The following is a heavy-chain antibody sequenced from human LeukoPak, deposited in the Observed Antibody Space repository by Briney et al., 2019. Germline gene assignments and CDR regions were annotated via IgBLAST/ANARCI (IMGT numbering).Heavy chain of an antibody. CDR3: VRDIWGLPPDY. Sequence: PSETLSLTCSVSGDSISMHYWSWIRQPPGKGLEWIGIIYHSGSTYYNPSLKSRVTISVDTSKNQFSLKLSSVTAADTAVYYCVRDIWGLPPDYWGQGTLVTVSS. V-gene: IGHV4-38-2*02. CDR1: GDSISMHY. J-gene: IGHJ4*02. D-gene: IGHD7-27*01. CDR2: IYHSGST.